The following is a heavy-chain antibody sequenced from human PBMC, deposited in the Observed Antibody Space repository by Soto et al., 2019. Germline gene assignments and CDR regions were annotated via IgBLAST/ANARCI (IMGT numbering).Heavy chain of an antibody. V-gene: IGHV3-23*01. J-gene: IGHJ4*02. CDR2: ISGSGGST. CDR3: AKESYYDSSGPPFDY. Sequence: PGGSLRLSCAASGFTFSGYAMSWVRQAPGKGLEWVSAISGSGGSTYYADSVKGRFTISRDNSKNTLYLQMNSLRAEDTAVYYCAKESYYDSSGPPFDYWGQGTLVTVSS. CDR1: GFTFSGYA. D-gene: IGHD3-22*01.